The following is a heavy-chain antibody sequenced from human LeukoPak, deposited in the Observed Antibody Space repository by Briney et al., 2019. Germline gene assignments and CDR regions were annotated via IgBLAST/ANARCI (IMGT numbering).Heavy chain of an antibody. V-gene: IGHV1-46*03. CDR1: GYTLTELS. CDR2: INPGDGST. J-gene: IGHJ4*02. D-gene: IGHD6-6*01. CDR3: ARVGQLVFDY. Sequence: ASVKVSCKVSGYTLTELSMHWVRQAPGQGLEWVGIINPGDGSTKYAQKFQGRVTMTRDTSTSTVYMELSILGSEDTAVYYRARVGQLVFDYWGQGTLVTVSS.